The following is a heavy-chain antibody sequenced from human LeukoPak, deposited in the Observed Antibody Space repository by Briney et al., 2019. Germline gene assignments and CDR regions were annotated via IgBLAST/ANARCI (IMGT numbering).Heavy chain of an antibody. CDR3: ARGGVGATFDY. CDR1: GGTFSSYT. Sequence: SVKVSCKASGGTFSSYTISWVRQAPGQGLGWMGRIIPILGIANYAQKFQGRVTITADKSTSTAYMELSSLRSEDTAVYYCARGGVGATFDYWGQGTLVTVSS. V-gene: IGHV1-69*02. CDR2: IIPILGIA. J-gene: IGHJ4*02. D-gene: IGHD1-26*01.